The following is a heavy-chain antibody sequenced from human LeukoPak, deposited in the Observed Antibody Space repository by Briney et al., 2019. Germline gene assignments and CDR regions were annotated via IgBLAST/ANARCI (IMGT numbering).Heavy chain of an antibody. D-gene: IGHD6-13*01. Sequence: GGSLRLSCAASGFTFDDYAMHWVRQVPGKGLEWVAGISWNPGTKGYADSVKGRFTISRDNANNSLYLQLSNLTTEDTALYYCEKGPFLHYTRSWYADYWGQGTLVTVSS. V-gene: IGHV3-9*01. CDR2: ISWNPGTK. CDR1: GFTFDDYA. J-gene: IGHJ4*02. CDR3: EKGPFLHYTRSWYADY.